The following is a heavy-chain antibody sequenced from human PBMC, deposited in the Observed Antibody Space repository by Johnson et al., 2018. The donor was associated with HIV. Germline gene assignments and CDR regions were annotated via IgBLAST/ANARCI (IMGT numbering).Heavy chain of an antibody. V-gene: IGHV3-30*04. D-gene: IGHD5-18*01. CDR1: VFTFSRYP. CDR2: ISYDASNK. Sequence: QEKLVESGGGVVQPGRPLRLSCAASVFTFSRYPMHWVRQAPGKGLEWLAFISYDASNKYYADSVKGRFTISRDNSKNTLYLQMNSLRAEDTAVYYCAREEDTAMVTSGAFDIWGQGTVVTVSS. CDR3: AREEDTAMVTSGAFDI. J-gene: IGHJ3*02.